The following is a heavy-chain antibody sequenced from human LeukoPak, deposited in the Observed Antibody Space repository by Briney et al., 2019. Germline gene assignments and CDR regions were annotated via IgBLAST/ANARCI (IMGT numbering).Heavy chain of an antibody. D-gene: IGHD3-10*01. V-gene: IGHV4-39*02. J-gene: IGHJ6*02. CDR2: IYFAGTT. CDR1: GGSMSSSSYY. Sequence: SETLSLTCTVSGGSMSSSSYYWGWLRQTPGRGLEWGGNIYFAGTTNYNPSLKRRVTISADMSNKRFSLKLTYVDAADTAVYYCAGMRITVFRDGTEHYHHGLYVWATGPRSLSP. CDR3: AGMRITVFRDGTEHYHHGLYV.